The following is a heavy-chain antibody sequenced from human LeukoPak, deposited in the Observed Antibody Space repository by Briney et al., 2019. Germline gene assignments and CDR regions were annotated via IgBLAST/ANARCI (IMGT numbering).Heavy chain of an antibody. CDR1: GFTFDTYG. J-gene: IGHJ4*02. V-gene: IGHV3-23*01. CDR3: AKDGTGCGGDCYSDY. CDR2: ISSNSANT. Sequence: GGSLRLSCAASGFTFDTYGMSWVRQAPGKGLEWVSSISSNSANTYYADSVKGRFAISRDNSKNTLYLQMNSLRAEDTAVYYCAKDGTGCGGDCYSDYWGQGTLVTVSS. D-gene: IGHD2-21*02.